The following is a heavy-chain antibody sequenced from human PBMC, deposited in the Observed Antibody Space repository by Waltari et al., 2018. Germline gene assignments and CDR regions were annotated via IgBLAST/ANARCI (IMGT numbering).Heavy chain of an antibody. J-gene: IGHJ4*02. CDR3: AIDPAREYYGSGSYYTFDY. V-gene: IGHV1-69*08. CDR2: ILPIIGIA. D-gene: IGHD3-10*01. Sequence: QVQLVQSGAEVKKPGSSVKVSCKASGGTFSSYTISWVRQAPGQGLEWMGSILPIIGIATYAPKFQGRVTITADKSTSTAYMELSSLRSEDTAVYYCAIDPAREYYGSGSYYTFDYWGQGTLVTVSS. CDR1: GGTFSSYT.